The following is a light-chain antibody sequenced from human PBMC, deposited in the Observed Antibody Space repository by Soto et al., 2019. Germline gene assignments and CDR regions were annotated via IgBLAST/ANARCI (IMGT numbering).Light chain of an antibody. CDR3: QHYNSYSEA. J-gene: IGKJ1*01. V-gene: IGKV1-5*03. CDR1: QSISVW. Sequence: DIQMTQSPSTLSASVGDRVTITCRASQSISVWLAWYQQKAEKAPKLLIYKASSLESGVPSRFSGSGSGTEFTLTISSLQPDDFATYYCQHYNSYSEAFGQGTKVDIK. CDR2: KAS.